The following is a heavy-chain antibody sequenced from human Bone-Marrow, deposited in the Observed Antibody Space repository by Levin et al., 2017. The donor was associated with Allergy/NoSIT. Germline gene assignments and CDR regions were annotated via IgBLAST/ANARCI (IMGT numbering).Heavy chain of an antibody. CDR3: AKALGSIEGTWWDDY. D-gene: IGHD1-26*01. V-gene: IGHV3-23*01. CDR2: ITSNGGGT. Sequence: LSLPCAASGFTFSNSAMTWVRPAPGKGLEWVSGITSNGGGTFYADSVKGRFTISRDNSKNTLYLQMNSLSAEDTAMYYCAKALGSIEGTWWDDYWGQGTLVTVSS. CDR1: GFTFSNSA. J-gene: IGHJ4*02.